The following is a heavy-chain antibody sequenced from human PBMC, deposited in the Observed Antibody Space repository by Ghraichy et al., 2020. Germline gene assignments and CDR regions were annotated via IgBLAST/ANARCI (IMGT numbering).Heavy chain of an antibody. CDR1: GYTFTSYD. V-gene: IGHV1-8*01. CDR2: MNPNSGNT. D-gene: IGHD2-2*01. J-gene: IGHJ6*02. CDR3: ARGPIGYCSSTSCYYYYYYGMDV. Sequence: ASVKVSCKASGYTFTSYDINWVRQATGQGLEWMGWMNPNSGNTGYAQKFQGRVTMTRNTSISTAYMELSSLRSEDTAVYYCARGPIGYCSSTSCYYYYYYGMDVWGQGTTVTVSS.